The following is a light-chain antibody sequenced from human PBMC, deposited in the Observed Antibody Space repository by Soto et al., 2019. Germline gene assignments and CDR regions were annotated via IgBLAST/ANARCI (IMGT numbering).Light chain of an antibody. CDR1: QTISSY. CDR3: QQTYSTPWT. Sequence: DIQMTQSPSSLSASVGYRVTITCRASQTISSYLNWYQQKPGKAPKILIYAASSLQSGVPSRFSGSGSGADFTLTISSLQPEDFATYYCQQTYSTPWTFGQGTKVDI. CDR2: AAS. J-gene: IGKJ1*01. V-gene: IGKV1-39*01.